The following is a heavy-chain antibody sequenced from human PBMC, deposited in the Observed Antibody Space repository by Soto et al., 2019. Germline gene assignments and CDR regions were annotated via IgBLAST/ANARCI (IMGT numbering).Heavy chain of an antibody. CDR2: ISAYNGNT. CDR3: ARGATVETGNY. J-gene: IGHJ4*02. V-gene: IGHV1-18*01. CDR1: GYTFTSYG. Sequence: QVQLVQSGAEVKKPGASVKVSCTASGYTFTSYGISWVRQVPGQGLEWMGWISAYNGNTNYAQKLQGRVTMTTDTYTSTAYTELRSPISDDTAVYYCARGATVETGNYWGQVTLVTVSS. D-gene: IGHD4-17*01.